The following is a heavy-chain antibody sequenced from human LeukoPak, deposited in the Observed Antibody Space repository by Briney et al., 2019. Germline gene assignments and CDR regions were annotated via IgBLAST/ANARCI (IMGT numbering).Heavy chain of an antibody. CDR1: GFTFSTYA. CDR3: ARDGRVTVGATRYGY. D-gene: IGHD1-26*01. CDR2: MSGSGGRT. V-gene: IGHV3-23*01. J-gene: IGHJ4*02. Sequence: GGSLRLSCVASGFTFSTYAMSWVRQAPGKGLEWVSSMSGSGGRTNYADSVKGRFTISRDNAKNSLYLQMNSLRAEDTAVYYCARDGRVTVGATRYGYWGQGTLVTVSS.